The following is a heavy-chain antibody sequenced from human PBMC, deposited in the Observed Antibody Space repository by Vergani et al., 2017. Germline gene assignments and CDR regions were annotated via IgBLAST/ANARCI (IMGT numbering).Heavy chain of an antibody. CDR1: GFTFGDFA. D-gene: IGHD3-9*01. CDR2: IRSKAYGGTT. J-gene: IGHJ6*02. Sequence: EVQLVESGGGLVQPGRSLRLSCTASGFTFGDFAMSWVRQAPGKGLEWVGFIRSKAYGGTTEYAASVKGRFTISRDDSKSIAYLQMNSLKTEDTAVYYCTRDQVLRYFYWFESGYYYYGMDVWGQGTTVTVSS. CDR3: TRDQVLRYFYWFESGYYYYGMDV. V-gene: IGHV3-49*04.